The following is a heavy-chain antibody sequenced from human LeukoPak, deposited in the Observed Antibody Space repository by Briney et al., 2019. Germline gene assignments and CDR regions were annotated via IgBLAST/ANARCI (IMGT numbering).Heavy chain of an antibody. CDR3: ARENSRGVDY. D-gene: IGHD6-13*01. CDR2: IYSGGNT. V-gene: IGHV3-66*01. Sequence: GGSLRLSCAASGFTVSSNYMSWVRQAPGKGLEWVSVIYSGGNTYYADSVKGRFTISRDNAKNSLYLQMNSLRAEDTAVYYCARENSRGVDYWGQGTLVTVSS. J-gene: IGHJ4*02. CDR1: GFTVSSNY.